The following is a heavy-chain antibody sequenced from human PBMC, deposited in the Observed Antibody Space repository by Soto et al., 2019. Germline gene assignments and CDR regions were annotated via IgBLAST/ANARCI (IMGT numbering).Heavy chain of an antibody. CDR1: GFTFSSYA. V-gene: IGHV3-23*01. Sequence: EVQLLESGGGLVQPGGSLRLSCAASGFTFSSYAMSWVRQAPGKGLEWVSAISGSGGGTYYADSVKGRFTISRDNSKNTLYLQMNSLRAEDTAVYYCAVRGVTTPLGCYYGMDVWGQGTTVTVSS. D-gene: IGHD3-10*01. CDR3: AVRGVTTPLGCYYGMDV. J-gene: IGHJ6*02. CDR2: ISGSGGGT.